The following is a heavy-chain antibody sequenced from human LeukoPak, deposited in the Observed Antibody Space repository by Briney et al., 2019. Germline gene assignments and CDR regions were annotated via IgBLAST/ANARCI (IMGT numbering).Heavy chain of an antibody. J-gene: IGHJ4*02. D-gene: IGHD2-21*01. Sequence: GRSLRLSCAASGFTFFNYDMHWVRQAPGKGLEWVTVISYDGMNRYYSDSVKGRFTISRDDSTNTLFLQMNSLSPEDTAVYYCAFIGVVVESTGRYFDHWGQGTLVTVSS. V-gene: IGHV3-30*03. CDR3: AFIGVVVESTGRYFDH. CDR2: ISYDGMNR. CDR1: GFTFFNYD.